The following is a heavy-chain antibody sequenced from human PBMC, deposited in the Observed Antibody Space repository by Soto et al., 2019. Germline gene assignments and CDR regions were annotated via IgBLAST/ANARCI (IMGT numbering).Heavy chain of an antibody. J-gene: IGHJ4*02. CDR3: ATDIHATWLLNS. Sequence: GGSLRLSCAASGFTFSSYAMHWVRQAPGKGLEWVALIAYDASKKYYADSVKGRFTISRDNSKNTLYLQMDSLRAEDTSLYLCATDIHATWLLNSWGQGTLVTVSS. D-gene: IGHD2-2*02. CDR2: IAYDASKK. V-gene: IGHV3-30-3*01. CDR1: GFTFSSYA.